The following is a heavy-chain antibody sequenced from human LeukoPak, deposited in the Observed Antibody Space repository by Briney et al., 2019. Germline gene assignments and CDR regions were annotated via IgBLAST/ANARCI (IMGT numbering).Heavy chain of an antibody. V-gene: IGHV1-18*04. D-gene: IGHD3-3*01. CDR1: GYTFTSYG. Sequence: AASVKDSCKASGYTFTSYGISWVRPAPGQGLEWMGCINAYHGNPNHAQKLQGRVTMTTDTYTSTAYMELRSLRSDDTAVYYCARGRITIFGVVTPHFDYWGQGTLVAVSS. J-gene: IGHJ4*02. CDR3: ARGRITIFGVVTPHFDY. CDR2: INAYHGNP.